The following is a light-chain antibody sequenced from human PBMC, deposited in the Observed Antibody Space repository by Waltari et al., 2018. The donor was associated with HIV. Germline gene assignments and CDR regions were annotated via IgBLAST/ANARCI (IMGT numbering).Light chain of an antibody. CDR1: DTLDNF. CDR2: AVT. J-gene: IGKJ4*01. CDR3: QQAHRTPRN. V-gene: IGKV1-39*01. Sequence: DIQMTQSPYSLSASVGDRVTITCRASDTLDNFLYWYQQKPGKAPNLLIYAVTTLKGGVSSRFSGSGSGTDYNLTISSLQPEDFGTYYCQQAHRTPRNFGGGT.